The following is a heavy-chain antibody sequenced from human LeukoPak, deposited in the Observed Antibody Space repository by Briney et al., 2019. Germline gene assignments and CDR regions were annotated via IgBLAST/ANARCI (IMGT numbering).Heavy chain of an antibody. Sequence: VASVTVSCKASGYTFTGYYMHWVRQAPGQGLEWMGWINPNSGGTNYAQKFQGRVTMTRDTSISTAYMEPSRLRSDDTAVYYCARDRRDGYNFRFDPWGQGTLVTVSS. CDR3: ARDRRDGYNFRFDP. V-gene: IGHV1-2*02. CDR2: INPNSGGT. D-gene: IGHD5-24*01. J-gene: IGHJ5*02. CDR1: GYTFTGYY.